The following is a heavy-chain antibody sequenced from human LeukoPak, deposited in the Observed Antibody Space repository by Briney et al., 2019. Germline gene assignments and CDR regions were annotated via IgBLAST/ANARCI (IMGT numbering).Heavy chain of an antibody. CDR3: ANYLQRGMDV. D-gene: IGHD1-1*01. CDR1: GFTFNNFA. V-gene: IGHV3-23*01. CDR2: IGADSNNI. Sequence: GGSLRLSCAASGFTFNNFAMAWFRQAPGKGLEWVSVIGADSNNIHYADSVKGRFTISRDNSKNTLYLHMNSLRAEDTAICYCANYLQRGMDVWGQGTTVTVSS. J-gene: IGHJ6*02.